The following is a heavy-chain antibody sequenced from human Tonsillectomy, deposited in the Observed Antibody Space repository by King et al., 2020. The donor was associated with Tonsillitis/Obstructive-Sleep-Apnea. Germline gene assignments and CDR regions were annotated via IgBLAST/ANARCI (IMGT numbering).Heavy chain of an antibody. D-gene: IGHD3-3*01. CDR3: ARPYFWSGYEGLDP. CDR2: INAGNGNT. J-gene: IGHJ5*02. CDR1: GFPFTSYV. V-gene: IGHV1-3*01. Sequence: VQLVESGAEVKKPGASVKVSCKASGFPFTSYVMHWVRQAPGQRLEWMGWINAGNGNTKYSQKFQGRVTITRDTSASTAYMELSSLRSEDTAVYYCARPYFWSGYEGLDPWGQGTLVTVSS.